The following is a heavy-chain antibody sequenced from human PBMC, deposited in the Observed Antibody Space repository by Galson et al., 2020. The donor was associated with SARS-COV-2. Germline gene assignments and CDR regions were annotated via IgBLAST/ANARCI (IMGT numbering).Heavy chain of an antibody. J-gene: IGHJ5*02. Sequence: GESLKISCKTSGDPFSRYGISWVRQAPGQGLEWMGWINADNGITKYAQTFQGRVTMTTDRATDTAFMELSSLRSDDTAVYYCARVNAYGSTGYPRAPWGQGTLVTVSS. D-gene: IGHD6-19*01. V-gene: IGHV1-18*01. CDR1: GDPFSRYG. CDR3: ARVNAYGSTGYPRAP. CDR2: INADNGIT.